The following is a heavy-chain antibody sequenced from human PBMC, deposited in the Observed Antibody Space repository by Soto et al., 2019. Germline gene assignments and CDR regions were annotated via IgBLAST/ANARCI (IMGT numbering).Heavy chain of an antibody. CDR1: DDSISSTNHF. J-gene: IGHJ5*02. CDR3: ARGVGSGSYYNQYNWFDP. Sequence: SETLSLTCTVSDDSISSTNHFWGWIRQPPGKDLEWIGGIYYTGTSYYNPSLQSRVSISVDTSKSQFSLKLSSVSAADTAVYYCARGVGSGSYYNQYNWFDPWGQGTLVTVSS. D-gene: IGHD3-10*01. V-gene: IGHV4-39*07. CDR2: IYYTGTS.